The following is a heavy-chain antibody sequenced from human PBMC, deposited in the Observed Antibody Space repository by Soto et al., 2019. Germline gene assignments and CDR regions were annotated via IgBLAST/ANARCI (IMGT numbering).Heavy chain of an antibody. CDR2: IITIFGTA. CDR3: ARVGVLYYYDSSGYYYP. V-gene: IGHV1-69*01. CDR1: GGTFSSYA. D-gene: IGHD3-22*01. J-gene: IGHJ5*02. Sequence: QVQLVQSGAEVKKPGSSVKVSCKASGGTFSSYAISWVRQAPGQGLEWMGGIITIFGTANYAQKFQGRVTITADESTSTAYMELSSLRSEDTAVYYCARVGVLYYYDSSGYYYPWGQGTLVTVSS.